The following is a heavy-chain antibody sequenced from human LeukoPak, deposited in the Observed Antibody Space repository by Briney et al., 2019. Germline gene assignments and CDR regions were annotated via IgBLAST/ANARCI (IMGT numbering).Heavy chain of an antibody. CDR1: GYTFTGYY. J-gene: IGHJ6*03. CDR3: ARSAYSSGWYPDYYYMDV. V-gene: IGHV1-2*02. D-gene: IGHD6-19*01. CDR2: INPNSGGT. Sequence: VASVKVSCKASGYTFTGYYMHWVRQAPGQGLEWMGWINPNSGGTNYAQKFQGRVTMTRDTSISTAYMELSRLRSDDTAVYYCARSAYSSGWYPDYYYMDVWGKGTTVTISS.